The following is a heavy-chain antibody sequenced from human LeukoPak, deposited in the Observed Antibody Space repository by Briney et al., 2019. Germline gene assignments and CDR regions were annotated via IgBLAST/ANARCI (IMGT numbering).Heavy chain of an antibody. CDR3: ARTPYYYDLGDYDY. CDR2: IYYSGST. Sequence: PSETLSLTCTVSGGPISSGGYYWSWMRQHPGKGLEWIGYIYYSGSTYYNPSLKSRVTISVDTSKNQFSLKLSSVTAADTAVYYCARTPYYYDLGDYDYWGQGTLVTVSS. D-gene: IGHD3-22*01. CDR1: GGPISSGGYY. J-gene: IGHJ4*02. V-gene: IGHV4-31*03.